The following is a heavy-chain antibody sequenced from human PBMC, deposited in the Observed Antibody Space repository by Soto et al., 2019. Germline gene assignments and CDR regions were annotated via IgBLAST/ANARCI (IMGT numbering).Heavy chain of an antibody. CDR2: INPNSGGT. CDR3: ARDLIAAAGTQDYYYYYGMDV. Sequence: ASVKVSCKASGYTFTGYYMHWVRQAPGQGLEWMGWINPNSGGTNYAQKFQGWVTMTRDTSISTAYMELSRLRSDDTAVYYCARDLIAAAGTQDYYYYYGMDVWGQGTTVTVSS. D-gene: IGHD6-13*01. V-gene: IGHV1-2*04. CDR1: GYTFTGYY. J-gene: IGHJ6*02.